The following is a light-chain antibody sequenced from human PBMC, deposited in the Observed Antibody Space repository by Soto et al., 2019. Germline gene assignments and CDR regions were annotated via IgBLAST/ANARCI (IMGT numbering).Light chain of an antibody. Sequence: QSALTQPPSVSGAPGQRVTISCTGTSSNIGARFGVHWYQQLPETAPKLLIYDNTDRPSGVPDRFSGSKSGTSASLAITGLQAEDEADYYCGSWDSSLSAYVFGTGTKLTVL. J-gene: IGLJ1*01. CDR1: SSNIGARFG. CDR2: DNT. CDR3: GSWDSSLSAYV. V-gene: IGLV1-40*01.